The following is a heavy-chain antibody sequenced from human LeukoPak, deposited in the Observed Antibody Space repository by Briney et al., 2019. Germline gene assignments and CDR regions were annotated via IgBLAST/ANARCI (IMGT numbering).Heavy chain of an antibody. V-gene: IGHV4-39*07. J-gene: IGHJ3*02. CDR2: IYYSGST. D-gene: IGHD3-9*01. CDR3: ARSRRAYYDILTGYYPDAFDI. CDR1: GGSISSSSYY. Sequence: MTSETLSLTCTVSGGSISSSSYYWGWIRQPPGKGLEWIGSIYYSGSTYYNPSLKSRVTISVDTSKNQFSLKLSSVTAADTAVYYCARSRRAYYDILTGYYPDAFDIWGQGTMVTVSS.